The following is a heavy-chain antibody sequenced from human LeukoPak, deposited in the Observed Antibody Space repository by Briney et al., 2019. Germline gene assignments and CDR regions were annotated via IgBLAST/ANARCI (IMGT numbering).Heavy chain of an antibody. CDR1: GYTLTELS. Sequence: ASVNVSCKISGYTLTELSMHWVRQAPGKGLEWMGGFDPEDGETIYAQKFQGRVTMTEDTSTDTAYMELSSLRSEDTAVYYCATELRPRVTIFGVAIPYGWFDPWGQGTLVTVSS. CDR3: ATELRPRVTIFGVAIPYGWFDP. D-gene: IGHD3-3*01. V-gene: IGHV1-24*01. J-gene: IGHJ5*02. CDR2: FDPEDGET.